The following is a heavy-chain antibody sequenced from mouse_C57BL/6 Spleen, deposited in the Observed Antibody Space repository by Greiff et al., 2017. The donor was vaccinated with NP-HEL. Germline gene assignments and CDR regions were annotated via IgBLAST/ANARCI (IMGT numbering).Heavy chain of an antibody. V-gene: IGHV10-3*01. Sequence: EVHLVESGGGLVQPKGSLKLSCAASGFTFNTYAMHWVRQAPGKGLEWVARIRSKSSNYATYYADSVKDRFTISRDDSQSMLYLQMNNLKTEDTAMYYCVRDKDYYYPYWYFDVWGTGTTVTVSS. D-gene: IGHD1-1*01. J-gene: IGHJ1*03. CDR1: GFTFNTYA. CDR3: VRDKDYYYPYWYFDV. CDR2: IRSKSSNYAT.